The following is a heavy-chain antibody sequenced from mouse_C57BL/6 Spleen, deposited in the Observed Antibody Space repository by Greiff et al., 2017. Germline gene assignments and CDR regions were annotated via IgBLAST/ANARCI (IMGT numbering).Heavy chain of an antibody. CDR3: ARKDGNYAAWFAY. CDR1: GYTFTDYN. CDR2: INPNNGGT. V-gene: IGHV1-18*01. Sequence: VQLQQSGPELVKPGASVKIPCKASGYTFTDYNMDWVKQSHGMSLEWIGDINPNNGGTIYNQKFKGKATLTVDKSSSTAYMELRSLTSEDTAVYYCARKDGNYAAWFAYWGQGTLVTVSA. D-gene: IGHD2-1*01. J-gene: IGHJ3*01.